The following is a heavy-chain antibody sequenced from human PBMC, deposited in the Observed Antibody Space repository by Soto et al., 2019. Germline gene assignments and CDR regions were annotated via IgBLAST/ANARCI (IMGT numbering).Heavy chain of an antibody. D-gene: IGHD1-26*01. J-gene: IGHJ4*02. CDR3: AGIYSGSPWGTLRH. CDR2: IYYSGST. V-gene: IGHV4-31*03. Sequence: QVQLQESGPGLVKPSQTLSLTCTVSGGSISSGGYYCSWIRQHPVKGLERIGYIYYSGSTYYNPSLKSRGTISVDTSKNQCSLKPSSVTAPDTAVYYCAGIYSGSPWGTLRHWGQGTLVTGSS. CDR1: GGSISSGGYY.